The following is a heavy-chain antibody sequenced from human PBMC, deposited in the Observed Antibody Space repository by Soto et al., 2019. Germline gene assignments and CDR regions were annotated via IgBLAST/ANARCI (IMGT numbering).Heavy chain of an antibody. J-gene: IGHJ6*02. CDR2: IVVGSGNT. D-gene: IGHD1-26*01. Sequence: SVKVSCKASGFTFTSSAVQWVRQARGQRLEWIGWIVVGSGNTNYAQKFQERVTITRDMSTSTAYMELSSLRSEDTAVYYCAAGPRGSGSYYYYYGMDVWGQGTTVTVSS. CDR3: AAGPRGSGSYYYYYGMDV. V-gene: IGHV1-58*01. CDR1: GFTFTSSA.